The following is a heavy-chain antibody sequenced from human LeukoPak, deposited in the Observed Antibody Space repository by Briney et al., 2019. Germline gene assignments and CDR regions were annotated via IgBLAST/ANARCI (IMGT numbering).Heavy chain of an antibody. V-gene: IGHV4-59*01. CDR3: ARAKGRYCSGGSCYSGYYYYGMDV. J-gene: IGHJ6*02. D-gene: IGHD2-15*01. Sequence: SETLSLTCTVSGGSISSYYWSWIRQPPGKGLEGIGYIYYCGSTNYNPSLKSRVTISVDTSKNQFSLKLSSVTAADTAVYYCARAKGRYCSGGSCYSGYYYYGMDVWGQGTTVTVSS. CDR2: IYYCGST. CDR1: GGSISSYY.